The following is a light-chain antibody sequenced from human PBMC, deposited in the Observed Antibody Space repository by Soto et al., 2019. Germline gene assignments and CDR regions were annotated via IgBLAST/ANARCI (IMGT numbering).Light chain of an antibody. CDR1: QSVSSN. CDR2: GAS. CDR3: QQYINWPPWT. Sequence: IVMTQSPATLSVSPWERATLSCRASQSVSSNLAWYQQKPGQAPRLLIYGASTRATGSPARFSGSGSGTEFTLPISSLLSEDFAVYYCQQYINWPPWTFGQGTKVDIK. V-gene: IGKV3-15*01. J-gene: IGKJ1*01.